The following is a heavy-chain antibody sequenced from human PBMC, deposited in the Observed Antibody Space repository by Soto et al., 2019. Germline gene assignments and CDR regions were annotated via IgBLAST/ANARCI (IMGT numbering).Heavy chain of an antibody. CDR3: ARVRTAKIVVPAAAYYYMDV. J-gene: IGHJ6*03. Sequence: ASVKVSCKASGGTFSSYTISWVRQAPGQGLEWMGRIIPILGIANYAQKFQGRVTITADKSTSTAYMELSSLRSEDTAVYYCARVRTAKIVVPAAAYYYMDVWGKGTTVTVSS. D-gene: IGHD2-2*01. V-gene: IGHV1-69*02. CDR1: GGTFSSYT. CDR2: IIPILGIA.